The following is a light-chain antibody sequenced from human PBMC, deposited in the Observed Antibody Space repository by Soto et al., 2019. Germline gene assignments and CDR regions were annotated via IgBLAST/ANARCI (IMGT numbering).Light chain of an antibody. CDR1: QDVRYF. CDR2: GAS. J-gene: IGKJ1*01. CDR3: LQDDTFPWT. Sequence: AIQMTQSPSSLSASVGDRVTITCRASQDVRYFLGWYQQKPGRAPKLLIYGASSLQSGVPSRFSGRGSGTDFPPPISGLQPEDFATYYCLQDDTFPWTFGQGTKVDIK. V-gene: IGKV1-6*01.